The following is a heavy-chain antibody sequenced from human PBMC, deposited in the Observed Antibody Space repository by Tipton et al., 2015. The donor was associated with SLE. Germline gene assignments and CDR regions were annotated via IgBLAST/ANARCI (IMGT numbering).Heavy chain of an antibody. V-gene: IGHV3-23*01. CDR2: ISGRGGG. D-gene: IGHD2-8*01. Sequence: SLRLSCAASGFNFNFYAMSWVRQAPGKGLQWVSSISGRGGGDYADSVKGRFTISRDNSKNILYLEMNSLRAEDTAVYYCAKYPRYCTNGICDYLDYWGQGTLVTVSS. J-gene: IGHJ4*02. CDR3: AKYPRYCTNGICDYLDY. CDR1: GFNFNFYA.